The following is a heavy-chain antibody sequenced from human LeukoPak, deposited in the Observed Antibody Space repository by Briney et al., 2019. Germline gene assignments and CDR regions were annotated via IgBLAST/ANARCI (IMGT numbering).Heavy chain of an antibody. J-gene: IGHJ4*02. CDR1: GFTFSTYT. CDR3: ARVRPTYYDYVWGSYRYDY. CDR2: ISSSSSYI. D-gene: IGHD3-16*02. V-gene: IGHV3-21*01. Sequence: TGGSLTLSCVASGFTFSTYTMNWIRQAPGKGLEWVSSISSSSSYIYYADSVKGRFTISRDNAKNSLYLQMNSLRAEDTAVYYCARVRPTYYDYVWGSYRYDYWGQGTLVTVSS.